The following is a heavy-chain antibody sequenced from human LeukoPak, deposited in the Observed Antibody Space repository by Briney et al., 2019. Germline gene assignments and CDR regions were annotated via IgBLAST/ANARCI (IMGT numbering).Heavy chain of an antibody. D-gene: IGHD6-13*01. CDR1: GFTFSSYW. CDR2: ISSSSSYI. CDR3: ARADGVAAAGSFDY. Sequence: GGSLRLSCAASGFTFSSYWMNWVRQAPGKGLEWVSSISSSSSYIYYADSVKGRFTISRDNAKNSLYLQMNSLRAEDTAVYYCARADGVAAAGSFDYWGQGTLVTVSS. V-gene: IGHV3-21*01. J-gene: IGHJ4*02.